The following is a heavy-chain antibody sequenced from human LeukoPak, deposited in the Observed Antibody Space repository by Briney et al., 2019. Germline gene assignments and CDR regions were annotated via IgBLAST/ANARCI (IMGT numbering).Heavy chain of an antibody. CDR3: ARDYYYDSSGYYKVYYFDY. J-gene: IGHJ4*02. CDR2: INHSGST. CDR1: GGSFSGYY. D-gene: IGHD3-22*01. V-gene: IGHV4-34*01. Sequence: PSETLSLTCAVYGGSFSGYYWSWIRQPPGKGLEWIGEINHSGSTNYNPSLKSRVTISVDTSKNQFSLKLSSVTAADTAVYYCARDYYYDSSGYYKVYYFDYWGQGTLVTVSS.